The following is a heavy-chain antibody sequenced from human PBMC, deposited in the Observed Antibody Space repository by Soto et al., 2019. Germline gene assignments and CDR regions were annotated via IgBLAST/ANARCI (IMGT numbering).Heavy chain of an antibody. CDR1: GFTVSNNY. CDR2: IYSGGYT. V-gene: IGHV3-53*01. J-gene: IGHJ4*02. D-gene: IGHD3-10*01. CDR3: ATAPGGGGD. Sequence: EVQLVESGGGLIQPGGSLRLSCAVSGFTVSNNYMSWVRQAPGKGLEGVSVIYSGGYTAYGDSVKGRFTISRDNSKNPPYPPRNTLSAGAPVVYYCATAPGGGGDWGQGTLVTVSS.